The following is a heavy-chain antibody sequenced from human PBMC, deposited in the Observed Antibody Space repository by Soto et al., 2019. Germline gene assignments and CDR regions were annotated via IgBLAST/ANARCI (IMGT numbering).Heavy chain of an antibody. D-gene: IGHD3-22*01. Sequence: GGSLRLSCAASGFTFRSYGMHWVRQAPGKGLEWVAVTSNDGSEEYYADSVRGRFTISRDNSKNTLFLQMTSLRAEDTAVYYCAKELWAESSGYYHLDQWGQGTLVTVSS. V-gene: IGHV3-30*18. J-gene: IGHJ4*02. CDR3: AKELWAESSGYYHLDQ. CDR2: TSNDGSEE. CDR1: GFTFRSYG.